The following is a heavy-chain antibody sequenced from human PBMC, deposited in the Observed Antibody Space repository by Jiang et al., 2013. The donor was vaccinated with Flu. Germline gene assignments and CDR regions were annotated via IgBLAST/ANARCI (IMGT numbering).Heavy chain of an antibody. Sequence: IPILVTANYAQKFQGRVTITADESTSTAYMELSSLRSEDTAVYYCASHYYDSSGYYEGYFQHWGQGTLVTVSS. D-gene: IGHD3-22*01. CDR2: IPILVTA. CDR3: ASHYYDSSGYYEGYFQH. V-gene: IGHV1-69*01. J-gene: IGHJ1*01.